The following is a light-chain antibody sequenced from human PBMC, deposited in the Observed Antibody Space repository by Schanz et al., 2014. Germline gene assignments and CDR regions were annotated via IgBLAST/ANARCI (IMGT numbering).Light chain of an antibody. Sequence: QSALTQPASVSGSPGQSITISCTGTSSDVGSYNLVSWYQHHPGKAPKLMIYEGSKRPSGVSNRFSGSKSGNTASLTISRLQAEDEADYYCCSYAGSSTVVFGGGTKVTVL. CDR3: CSYAGSSTVV. V-gene: IGLV2-23*01. CDR1: SSDVGSYNL. J-gene: IGLJ2*01. CDR2: EGS.